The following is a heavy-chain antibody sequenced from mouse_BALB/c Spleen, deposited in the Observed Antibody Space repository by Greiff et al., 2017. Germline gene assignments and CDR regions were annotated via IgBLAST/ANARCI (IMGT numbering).Heavy chain of an antibody. V-gene: IGHV1-87*01. J-gene: IGHJ4*01. CDR1: GYTFTSYW. D-gene: IGHD2-1*01. CDR3: ARYYGNYYYAMDY. Sequence: QVQLQQSGAELARPGASVKLSCKASGYTFTSYWMQWVKQRPGQGLEWIGAIYPGDGDTRYTQKFKGKATLTADKSSSTAYMQLSSLASEDSAVYYCARYYGNYYYAMDYWGQGTSVTVSS. CDR2: IYPGDGDT.